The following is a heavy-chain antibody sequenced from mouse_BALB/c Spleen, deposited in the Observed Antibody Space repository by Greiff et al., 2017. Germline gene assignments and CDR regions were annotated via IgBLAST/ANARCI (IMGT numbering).Heavy chain of an antibody. J-gene: IGHJ3*01. CDR3: ARLYRYDVGAY. CDR1: GYTFTSYW. V-gene: IGHV1S81*02. CDR2: INPSNGRT. D-gene: IGHD2-14*01. Sequence: VQLQQPGAELVKPGASVKLSCKASGYTFTSYWLHWVQQRPGQGLEWIGEINPSNGRTNYNEKFKSKATLTVDKSSSTAYMQLSSLTSEDSAVYYCARLYRYDVGAYWGQGTLVTVSA.